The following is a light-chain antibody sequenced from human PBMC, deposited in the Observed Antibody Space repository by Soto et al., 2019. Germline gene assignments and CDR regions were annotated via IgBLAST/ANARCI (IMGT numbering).Light chain of an antibody. CDR3: QQYGISQNT. CDR1: QSVSRGY. Sequence: ETVMTQSPGTLSLSPGERATLSCRASQSVSRGYLAWYQQTPGQAPRLLSFGASNRATGIPDRFTGSGSGTDCTLTISRLEPEDFAVYYCQQYGISQNTFGQGTKLEIK. J-gene: IGKJ2*01. V-gene: IGKV3-20*01. CDR2: GAS.